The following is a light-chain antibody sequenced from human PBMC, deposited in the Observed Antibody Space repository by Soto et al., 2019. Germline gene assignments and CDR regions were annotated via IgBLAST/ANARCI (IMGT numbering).Light chain of an antibody. CDR2: AAS. CDR1: QTISSY. J-gene: IGKJ2*01. Sequence: DIQMTQSPSSLSASVGDRVTITCRASQTISSYLNWYQQRPGKAPKLLIYAASSLQSGVASRFSGSGSGTDFTLTISSLQPEDFATYYCQQCHSSPYTFGQGTKLEIK. V-gene: IGKV1-39*01. CDR3: QQCHSSPYT.